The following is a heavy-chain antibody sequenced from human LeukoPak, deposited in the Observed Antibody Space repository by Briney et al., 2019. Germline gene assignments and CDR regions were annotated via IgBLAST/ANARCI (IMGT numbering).Heavy chain of an antibody. J-gene: IGHJ4*02. V-gene: IGHV3-53*01. Sequence: QPGGSLRLSCAASGFTVITNDMTWVRQAPGKGLEWVSVLYGDGNTKYADSVQGRFTISRDNSKNTLYLEMNSLSPDDTAVYYCARGVEPLAANTLAYWGQGTLVTVSS. CDR2: LYGDGNT. CDR1: GFTVITND. D-gene: IGHD1-14*01. CDR3: ARGVEPLAANTLAY.